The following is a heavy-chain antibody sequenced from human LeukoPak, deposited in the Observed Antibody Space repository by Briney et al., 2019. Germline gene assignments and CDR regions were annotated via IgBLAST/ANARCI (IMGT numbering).Heavy chain of an antibody. CDR1: GFTVSSNY. D-gene: IGHD4-17*01. Sequence: GGSLRLSCAASGFTVSSNYMSWVRQAPGKGLEWVSVIYSGGSTSYADSVKGRFTISRDNSKNTLYLQMNSLRAEDTAVYYCARDPGGDYYYCGMDVWGQGTTVTVSS. J-gene: IGHJ6*02. V-gene: IGHV3-66*02. CDR2: IYSGGST. CDR3: ARDPGGDYYYCGMDV.